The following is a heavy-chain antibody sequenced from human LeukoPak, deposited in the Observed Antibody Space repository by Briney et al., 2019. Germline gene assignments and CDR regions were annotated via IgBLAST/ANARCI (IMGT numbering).Heavy chain of an antibody. Sequence: GGSLRPSCAASGFTFASYAMSWVRQAPGKGLEWVSAISSSGSSTYYADSVKGRFTISRDNSKNTLYLQMNSLRAEDTAVYYCAKDIVVVPAAIRAVATIRDYWGQGTLVTVSS. J-gene: IGHJ4*02. CDR3: AKDIVVVPAAIRAVATIRDY. D-gene: IGHD2-2*02. CDR1: GFTFASYA. V-gene: IGHV3-23*01. CDR2: ISSSGSST.